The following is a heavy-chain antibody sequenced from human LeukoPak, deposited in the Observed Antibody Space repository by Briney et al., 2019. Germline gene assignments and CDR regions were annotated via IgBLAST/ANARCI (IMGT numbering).Heavy chain of an antibody. CDR3: ARDQEGFDY. Sequence: ASVKVSCKASGYTFTINHIHWVRQAPGQGLEWMGMIYPRDGSTSYAQNFQGRVTVTRDTSTTTVHMELRGLRSEDTAVYYCARDQEGFDYWGQGTVVTVSS. V-gene: IGHV1-46*01. CDR1: GYTFTINH. CDR2: IYPRDGST. J-gene: IGHJ4*02.